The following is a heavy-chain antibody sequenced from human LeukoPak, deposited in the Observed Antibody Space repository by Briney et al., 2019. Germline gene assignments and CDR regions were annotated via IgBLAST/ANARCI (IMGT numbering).Heavy chain of an antibody. J-gene: IGHJ4*02. Sequence: TGGSLRLSCAASGFTFSSYSMNWVRQAPGKGLEWVSSISSSSSYIYYADSVKGRFTISRDNAKNSLYLQMNSLRAEDTAVYYCARGGDGYNDCWGQGTLVTVSS. CDR3: ARGGDGYNDC. CDR1: GFTFSSYS. D-gene: IGHD5-24*01. CDR2: ISSSSSYI. V-gene: IGHV3-21*01.